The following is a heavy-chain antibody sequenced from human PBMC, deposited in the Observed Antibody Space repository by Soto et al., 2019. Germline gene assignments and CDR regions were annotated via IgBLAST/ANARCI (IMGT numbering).Heavy chain of an antibody. D-gene: IGHD6-6*01. Sequence: SETRSFTSTVSGGYISSGGYYWSWIRQHPGKGLEWIGYIYYSGRTYYNPSLHSRVSIAGDTTENQFSLKLTSVTAADTSVYYCARGSFSSSSSWFDPWGRGTLVTVSS. J-gene: IGHJ5*02. CDR2: IYYSGRT. V-gene: IGHV4-31*03. CDR1: GGYISSGGYY. CDR3: ARGSFSSSSSWFDP.